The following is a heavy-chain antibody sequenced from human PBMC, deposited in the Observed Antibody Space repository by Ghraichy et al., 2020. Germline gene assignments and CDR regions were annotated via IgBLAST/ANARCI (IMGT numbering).Heavy chain of an antibody. CDR3: ARDRDRHDYGGKLEDGMDV. CDR2: ISSSGSTI. CDR1: GFTFSDYY. J-gene: IGHJ6*02. D-gene: IGHD4-23*01. Sequence: GSLRLSCAASGFTFSDYYMSWIRQAPGKGLEWVSYISSSGSTIYYADSVKGRFTISRDNAKNSLYLQMNSLRAEDTAVYYCARDRDRHDYGGKLEDGMDVWGQGTTVTVSS. V-gene: IGHV3-11*01.